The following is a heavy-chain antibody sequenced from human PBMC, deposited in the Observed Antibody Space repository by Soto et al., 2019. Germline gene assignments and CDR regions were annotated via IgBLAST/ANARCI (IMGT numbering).Heavy chain of an antibody. V-gene: IGHV4-31*02. D-gene: IGHD3-10*01. CDR1: GGSISSSGYY. Sequence: SETLSLTCSVSGGSISSSGYYFILVRHPPGKGLEWIGYIYYGGSTYYNPSLRSRVTISADASNNQFSLKLSSVTAADTAVYYCTYGLGSPYYFDYWGQGTLVTVSS. CDR2: IYYGGST. CDR3: TYGLGSPYYFDY. J-gene: IGHJ4*02.